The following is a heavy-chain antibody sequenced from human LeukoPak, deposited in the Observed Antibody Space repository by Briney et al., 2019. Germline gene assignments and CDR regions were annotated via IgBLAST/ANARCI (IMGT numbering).Heavy chain of an antibody. V-gene: IGHV4-39*01. CDR1: GGSVSSTTYY. D-gene: IGHD3-10*01. CDR2: INYSGST. Sequence: SETLSLTCTVSGGSVSSTTYYWSWIRQPPGKGLEWIASINYSGSTYYNPSLKSRDTISVDTSENQFSLKLSSVTAADTAVYYCARYVVYGSGKYYFDYWGQGTLVTVSS. J-gene: IGHJ4*02. CDR3: ARYVVYGSGKYYFDY.